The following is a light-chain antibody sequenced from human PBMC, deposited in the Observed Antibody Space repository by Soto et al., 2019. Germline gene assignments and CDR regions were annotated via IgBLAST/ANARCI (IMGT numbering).Light chain of an antibody. Sequence: ETVLTQSPATLSLYPGERATLSCRASQSVSSYLAWYQQKPGQAPRLLIYDASNRATGIPARFSGSGSGTDFTLTISSLEPADFAVYYCQQRSNWPLTFGGGTKVEIK. CDR1: QSVSSY. CDR2: DAS. V-gene: IGKV3-11*01. CDR3: QQRSNWPLT. J-gene: IGKJ4*01.